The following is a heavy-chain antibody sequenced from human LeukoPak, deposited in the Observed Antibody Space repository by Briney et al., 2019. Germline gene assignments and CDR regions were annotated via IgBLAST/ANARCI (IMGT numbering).Heavy chain of an antibody. CDR2: IYYSGST. V-gene: IGHV4-39*07. J-gene: IGHJ4*02. CDR3: ARAEGYYDSSGYSTFDY. CDR1: GGSISSSSYY. Sequence: PSETLSLTCTVSGGSISSSSYYWGWIRQPPGKGLEWSGSIYYSGSTYYNPSLKSRVTISVDTSKNQFSLKLSSVTAADTAVYYCARAEGYYDSSGYSTFDYWGQGTLVTVSS. D-gene: IGHD3-22*01.